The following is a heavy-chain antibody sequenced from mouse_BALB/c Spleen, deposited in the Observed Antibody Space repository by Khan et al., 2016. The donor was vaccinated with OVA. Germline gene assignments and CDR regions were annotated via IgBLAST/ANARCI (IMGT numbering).Heavy chain of an antibody. CDR3: ARTARIKY. CDR1: GYSITSGYG. CDR2: ISYSGST. D-gene: IGHD1-2*01. V-gene: IGHV3-2*02. Sequence: EVKLEESGPGLVKPSQSLSLTCTVTGYSITSGYGWNWIRQFPGNKLEWVGYISYSGSTNYNPSLKSRISITRDTSKNQFFLQLNSVTTEDTATYYCARTARIKYWGQGTTLTVSS. J-gene: IGHJ2*01.